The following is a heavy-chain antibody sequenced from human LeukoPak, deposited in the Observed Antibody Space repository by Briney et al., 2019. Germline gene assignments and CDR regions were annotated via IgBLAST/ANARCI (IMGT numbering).Heavy chain of an antibody. CDR3: AREWFGDY. J-gene: IGHJ4*02. D-gene: IGHD3-10*01. CDR1: GFTFSSYA. Sequence: GSLRLSCAVSGFTFSSYAMHWVRQAPGKGLEWVAVISYDGSNKYYADSVKGRFTISRDNSKNTLYLQMNSLRAEDTAVYYCAREWFGDYWGQGTLVTVSS. V-gene: IGHV3-30*04. CDR2: ISYDGSNK.